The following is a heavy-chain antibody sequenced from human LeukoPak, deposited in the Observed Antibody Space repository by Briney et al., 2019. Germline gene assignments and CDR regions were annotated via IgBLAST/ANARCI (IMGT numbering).Heavy chain of an antibody. V-gene: IGHV3-11*01. Sequence: GGSLRLSCAASGFTFSDYYMSWIRQAPGKGLEWLSYISSRGKTTHFADSVKGRFSVSRDNTNNTLYVQMNSLRAEDTAVYFCARGRDGYKYWGQGTLVTVSS. CDR1: GFTFSDYY. CDR2: ISSRGKTT. D-gene: IGHD5-24*01. J-gene: IGHJ4*02. CDR3: ARGRDGYKY.